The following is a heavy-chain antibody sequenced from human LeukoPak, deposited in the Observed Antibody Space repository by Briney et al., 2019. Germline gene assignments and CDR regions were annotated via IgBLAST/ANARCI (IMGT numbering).Heavy chain of an antibody. J-gene: IGHJ6*02. CDR2: INHSGST. CDR1: GGSFSGYY. D-gene: IGHD1-14*01. Sequence: SETLSLTCAVYGGSFSGYYWSWIRQPPGKGLEWIGEINHSGSTNYNPSLKSRVTISVDTSKNQFSLKLSSVTAADTAVYYCARRHVRKYYYYYGMDVWGQGTTVTVSS. CDR3: ARRHVRKYYYYYGMDV. V-gene: IGHV4-34*01.